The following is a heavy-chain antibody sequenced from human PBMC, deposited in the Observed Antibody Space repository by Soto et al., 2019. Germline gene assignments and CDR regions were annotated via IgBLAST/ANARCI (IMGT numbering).Heavy chain of an antibody. V-gene: IGHV3-53*02. CDR3: ASSSKALGRGVYVGSPDY. D-gene: IGHD1-26*01. CDR2: IYADSGT. J-gene: IGHJ4*02. Sequence: EVQLVETGGGLIQPGGSLRLSCAVSGFTVSSSYMSWVRQTPQKGLEWISIIYADSGTFYADSVKGRITISRDKPKNILYLQMNSLRAEDTAVYYCASSSKALGRGVYVGSPDYWGQGTLVTVSS. CDR1: GFTVSSSY.